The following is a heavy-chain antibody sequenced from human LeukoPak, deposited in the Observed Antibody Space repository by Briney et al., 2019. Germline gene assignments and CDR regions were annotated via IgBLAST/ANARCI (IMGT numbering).Heavy chain of an antibody. CDR3: APLGCGGSCYCFDY. Sequence: GGSLRLSCAASGFTFSSYAMSWVRQAPGKGLEWVSAISGSGGSTYYADSVKGRFTISRDNSKNTLYLQMNSLRAEDTAVYYCAPLGCGGSCYCFDYWGQGTLVTVSS. CDR2: ISGSGGST. CDR1: GFTFSSYA. D-gene: IGHD2-15*01. J-gene: IGHJ4*02. V-gene: IGHV3-23*01.